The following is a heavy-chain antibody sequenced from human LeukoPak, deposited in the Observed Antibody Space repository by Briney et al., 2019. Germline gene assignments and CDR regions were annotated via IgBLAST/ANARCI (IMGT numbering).Heavy chain of an antibody. CDR3: ARSLGRRRIAAAGMDYFDY. CDR2: ISSSSSNR. D-gene: IGHD6-13*01. CDR1: GFTFSDYY. Sequence: PGGSLRLSCAAPGFTFSDYYMSWIRQAPGKGLEWVSYISSSSSNRNYADSVKGRFTISRDNAKNSLYLQMNSLRAEDTALYYCARSLGRRRIAAAGMDYFDYWGQGTLVTVSS. V-gene: IGHV3-11*03. J-gene: IGHJ4*02.